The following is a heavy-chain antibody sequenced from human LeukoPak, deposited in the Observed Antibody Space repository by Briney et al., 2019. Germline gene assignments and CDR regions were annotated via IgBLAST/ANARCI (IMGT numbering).Heavy chain of an antibody. J-gene: IGHJ4*02. CDR3: ARAGLTYYDYVWGSYRNYFGY. D-gene: IGHD3-16*02. V-gene: IGHV1-18*01. Sequence: GASVKVSCKASGYTFTSYGISWVRQAPGQGLEWMGWISAYNGNTNYAQKLQGRVTMTTDTSTSTAYMELRSLRSDDTAVYYCARAGLTYYDYVWGSYRNYFGYWGQGTLVTVSS. CDR1: GYTFTSYG. CDR2: ISAYNGNT.